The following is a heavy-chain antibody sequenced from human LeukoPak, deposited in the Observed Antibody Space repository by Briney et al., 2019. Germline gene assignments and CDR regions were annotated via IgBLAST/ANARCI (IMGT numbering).Heavy chain of an antibody. CDR2: IYPGDSDT. CDR1: GYSFTSYW. V-gene: IGHV5-51*07. Sequence: GESLKISCKGSGYSFTSYWIGWVHQMPGKGLEWMGIIYPGDSDTRYSPSFQGQVTISADKSISTAYLQWSSLKASDTAMYYCAGGYYYDSSGPGGGAFDIWGQGTMATVSS. D-gene: IGHD3-22*01. CDR3: AGGYYYDSSGPGGGAFDI. J-gene: IGHJ3*02.